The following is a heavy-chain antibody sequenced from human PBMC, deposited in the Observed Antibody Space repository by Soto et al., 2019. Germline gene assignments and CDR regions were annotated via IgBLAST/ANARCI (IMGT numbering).Heavy chain of an antibody. J-gene: IGHJ4*02. CDR2: INAGNGNT. CDR1: GYTFTSYA. Sequence: ASVKVSCKASGYTFTSYAMHWVRQAPGQRLEWMGWINAGNGNTKYAQKLQGRVTMTTDTSTSTAYMELRSLRSDDTAVYYCARDSPPVDYWGQGTLGTVSS. CDR3: ARDSPPVDY. V-gene: IGHV1-3*01.